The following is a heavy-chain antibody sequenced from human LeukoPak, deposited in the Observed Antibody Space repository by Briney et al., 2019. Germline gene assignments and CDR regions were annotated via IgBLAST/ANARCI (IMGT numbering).Heavy chain of an antibody. CDR3: AKDPHYDFWSGYYYFDY. V-gene: IGHV3-23*01. CDR2: ISGSGGST. D-gene: IGHD3-3*01. CDR1: GFTFSSYA. J-gene: IGHJ4*02. Sequence: GGSLRLSCAASGFTFSSYAMSWVRQAPGKGLEWVSAISGSGGSTYYADSVKGRFTISRDNSKNTLYLQMNSLRDEDTAVYYCAKDPHYDFWSGYYYFDYWGQGTLVTVSS.